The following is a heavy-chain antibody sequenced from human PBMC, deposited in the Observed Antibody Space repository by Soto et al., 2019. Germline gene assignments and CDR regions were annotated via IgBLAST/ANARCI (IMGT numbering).Heavy chain of an antibody. D-gene: IGHD6-13*01. CDR2: IYHSGST. CDR1: GGSISSYY. CDR3: VRESAVSGPNWFDT. J-gene: IGHJ5*02. V-gene: IGHV4-39*07. Sequence: SGTLYLPCTVSGGSISSYYWNWLRQSPGKGLEWIASIYHSGSTYYNPSLKSRVSISVDRPENQFSLKLSSVAAADTAVYYCVRESAVSGPNWFDTWGPGTLVTVAS.